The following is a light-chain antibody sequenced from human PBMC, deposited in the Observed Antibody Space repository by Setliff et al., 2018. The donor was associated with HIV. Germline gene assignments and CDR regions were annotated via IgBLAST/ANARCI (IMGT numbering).Light chain of an antibody. CDR3: GTWDSSLSAGV. J-gene: IGLJ2*01. V-gene: IGLV1-51*01. Sequence: QEVTISCSGSSSNIGHNYVSWYQQLPGTAPKLLIYDNNKRPSGIPDRFSGSKSGTSATLGITGLQTGDEADYYCGTWDSSLSAGVFGGGTKVTVL. CDR2: DNN. CDR1: SSNIGHNY.